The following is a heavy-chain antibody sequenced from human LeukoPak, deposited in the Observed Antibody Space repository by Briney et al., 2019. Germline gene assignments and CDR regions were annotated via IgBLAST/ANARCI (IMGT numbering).Heavy chain of an antibody. CDR1: GFTFSSYE. D-gene: IGHD2-21*02. CDR2: ISSSGSTI. Sequence: GGSLRLSCAASGFTFSSYEMNWVRQAPGKGLEWVSYISSSGSTIYYADSVKGRFTISRDNAKNSLYLQMNSLRAEDTAVYYCARAPYCGADCYYYYGMDVWGQGTTVTVSS. J-gene: IGHJ6*02. V-gene: IGHV3-48*03. CDR3: ARAPYCGADCYYYYGMDV.